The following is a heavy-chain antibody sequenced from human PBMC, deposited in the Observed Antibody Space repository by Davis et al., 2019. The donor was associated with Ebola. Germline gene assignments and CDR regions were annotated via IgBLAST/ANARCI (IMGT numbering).Heavy chain of an antibody. V-gene: IGHV4-59*08. CDR3: ARSGTPYYYYGMDV. J-gene: IGHJ6*02. Sequence: MPGGSLRLSCTVSGASIRSHYWSWIRQPPGKGLEWIGYIYYSGSTNYNPSLKSRVTISVDTSKNQFSLKLSSVTAADTAVYYCARSGTPYYYYGMDVWGQGTTVTVSS. D-gene: IGHD1-1*01. CDR1: GASIRSHY. CDR2: IYYSGST.